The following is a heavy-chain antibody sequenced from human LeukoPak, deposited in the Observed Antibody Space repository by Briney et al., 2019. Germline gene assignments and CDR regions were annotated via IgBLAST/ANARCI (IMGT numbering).Heavy chain of an antibody. D-gene: IGHD3-10*01. CDR2: INSDGSST. CDR3: ARDYGRSRDYGMDV. V-gene: IGHV3-74*01. Sequence: GGSLRLSCAASGFTFSNYWMHWVRQAPGKGLVWVSHINSDGSSTSYADSVKGRFTISRDNAKNTLFLQMNSLRAEDTAMYYCARDYGRSRDYGMDVWGQGTTVTVSS. J-gene: IGHJ6*02. CDR1: GFTFSNYW.